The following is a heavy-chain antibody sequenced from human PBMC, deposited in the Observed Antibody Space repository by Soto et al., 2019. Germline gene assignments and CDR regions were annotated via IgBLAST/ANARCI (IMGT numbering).Heavy chain of an antibody. V-gene: IGHV5-10-1*01. CDR2: IDPSDSYT. J-gene: IGHJ6*02. D-gene: IGHD1-26*01. CDR1: GYSFTSYW. Sequence: GESLKISCKGSGYSFTSYWISWVRQMPGKGLEWMGRIDPSDSYTNYSPSFQGHVTISADKSISTAYLQWSSLKASDTAMYYCARLLVGATPQQHLYGMDVWGQGTTVTV. CDR3: ARLLVGATPQQHLYGMDV.